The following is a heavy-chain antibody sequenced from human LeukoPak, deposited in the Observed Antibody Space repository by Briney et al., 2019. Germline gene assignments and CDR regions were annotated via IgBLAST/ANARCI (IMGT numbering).Heavy chain of an antibody. CDR3: ARLVRNWNDHFDS. V-gene: IGHV4-4*09. Sequence: PSETPSLTCTLSGDSFSSFSWSWIRQPPGKGLEWIGYIQASGDTSFNPALKSRVTVSLDTSKNEFSLHLSSVTAADTAVYYCARLVRNWNDHFDSWGQGILVTVSS. J-gene: IGHJ4*02. D-gene: IGHD1-1*01. CDR2: IQASGDT. CDR1: GDSFSSFS.